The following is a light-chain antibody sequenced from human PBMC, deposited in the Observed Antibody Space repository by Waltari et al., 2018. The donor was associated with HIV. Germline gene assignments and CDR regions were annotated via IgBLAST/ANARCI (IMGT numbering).Light chain of an antibody. CDR2: EAF. J-gene: IGLJ2*01. Sequence: QSALTQPPSASGSPGQSVTISCTGKTSDVGAYNYVSWYQQHPGKAPKLMIYEAFKRPAGVPDRFSGSKAGNTASRTVSVLQAEDEADYYCTSYAGRNTLVCGGGTKLTVL. V-gene: IGLV2-8*01. CDR1: TSDVGAYNY. CDR3: TSYAGRNTLV.